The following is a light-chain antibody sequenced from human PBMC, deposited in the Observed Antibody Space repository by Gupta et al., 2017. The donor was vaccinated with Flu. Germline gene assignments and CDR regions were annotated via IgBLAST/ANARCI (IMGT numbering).Light chain of an antibody. CDR1: SGSVSNVYY. Sequence: QPVVPPEPPFSVSPGGTVTLTCGLSSGSVSNVYYPSSYQQTPGQAPRQPIYSTNSRPAGVPDRFSGSILGNKAALTITGAQTDDECDYYCVLYMGSDIWAFGGGTKLTVL. J-gene: IGLJ3*02. V-gene: IGLV8-61*01. CDR3: VLYMGSDIWA. CDR2: STN.